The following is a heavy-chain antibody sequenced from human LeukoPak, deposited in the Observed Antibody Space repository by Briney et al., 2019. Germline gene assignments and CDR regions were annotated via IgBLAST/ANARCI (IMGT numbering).Heavy chain of an antibody. J-gene: IGHJ4*02. D-gene: IGHD2-15*01. Sequence: SETLSLTCAVYGGSISAYYWSWIRQPPGKGLEWIGEINHSGSTNYNPSLKSRVTISVDTSKNQFSLKLSSVTAADTAVYFCARESSSGGSCFDYWGQGTLVTVSS. CDR2: INHSGST. CDR3: ARESSSGGSCFDY. CDR1: GGSISAYY. V-gene: IGHV4-34*01.